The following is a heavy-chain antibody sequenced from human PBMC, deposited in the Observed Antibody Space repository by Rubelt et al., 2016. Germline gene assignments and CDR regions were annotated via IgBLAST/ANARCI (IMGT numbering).Heavy chain of an antibody. CDR1: GFTVSSNY. V-gene: IGHV3-66*03. Sequence: EVQLVESGGGLIQPGGSLRLSCAASGFTVSSNYMSWVRQAPGKGLEWVSVIYSVGSTYYADSVKGRFTISRDNSKNTLYLQMNSLRAEDTAVYYCARDLWRIAAAGTPFDYWGQGTLVTVSS. CDR2: IYSVGST. J-gene: IGHJ4*02. CDR3: ARDLWRIAAAGTPFDY. D-gene: IGHD6-13*01.